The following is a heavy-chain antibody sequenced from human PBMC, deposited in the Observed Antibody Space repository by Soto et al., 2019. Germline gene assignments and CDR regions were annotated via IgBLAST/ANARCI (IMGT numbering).Heavy chain of an antibody. V-gene: IGHV4-34*01. CDR3: AREIPTVLFDL. D-gene: IGHD4-17*01. CDR2: INYNGST. Sequence: QVRLQQWGPRLLKPSETLTLTCAVSGGSFSGHCWSWIRQPQGKGLEWIGEINYNGSTNYNPSLKSRITISVDSSQQYFSLNLTSVTAADTAVYYCAREIPTVLFDLWGQGTLVTVSS. CDR1: GGSFSGHC. J-gene: IGHJ4*02.